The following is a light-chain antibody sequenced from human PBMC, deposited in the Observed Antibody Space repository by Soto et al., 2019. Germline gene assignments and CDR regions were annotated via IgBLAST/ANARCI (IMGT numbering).Light chain of an antibody. V-gene: IGKV1-39*01. CDR3: QQSHGIPYT. J-gene: IGKJ2*01. CDR1: QTISTY. CDR2: AAS. Sequence: DIQMTQSPSSLSASVGYRVTITCRASQTISTYLNWYQQKPGKAPKLLIYAASTLLSGVPSRFSGSGSVQDFTLTINSLEPDDFATYYCQQSHGIPYTFGQGTKLEIK.